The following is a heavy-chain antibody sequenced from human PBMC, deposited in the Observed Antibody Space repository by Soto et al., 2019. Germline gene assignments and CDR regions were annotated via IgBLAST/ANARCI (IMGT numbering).Heavy chain of an antibody. J-gene: IGHJ6*02. D-gene: IGHD2-8*02. CDR1: GGTFSRYT. CDR2: IIPILDLP. V-gene: IGHV1-69*02. Sequence: QVQLVQSGAEVKKPGSSVKVSCKASGGTFSRYTFTWVRQAPGQGLEWMGRIIPILDLPNYAQSFQGRVTITADKSTSTAYMELSSLTSDDTAVYYCASHFTGVLVRGTSPPGGDNYGWDVWGQGTTVTVSS. CDR3: ASHFTGVLVRGTSPPGGDNYGWDV.